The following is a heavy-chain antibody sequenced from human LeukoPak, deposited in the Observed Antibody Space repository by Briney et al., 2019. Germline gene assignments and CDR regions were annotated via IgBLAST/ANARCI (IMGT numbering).Heavy chain of an antibody. CDR1: GFPFSSYS. CDR3: ARSVVRGVIIFLGGQKKDYFDY. Sequence: GGSLRLSCAASGFPFSSYSMTWVRQAPGKGLEWVSSISGDGANTYHADSVKGRFTISRDNAKNTVYLEISILGAEDTAVYYCARSVVRGVIIFLGGQKKDYFDYWGQGTLVTVSS. CDR2: ISGDGANT. J-gene: IGHJ4*02. V-gene: IGHV3-23*01. D-gene: IGHD3-10*01.